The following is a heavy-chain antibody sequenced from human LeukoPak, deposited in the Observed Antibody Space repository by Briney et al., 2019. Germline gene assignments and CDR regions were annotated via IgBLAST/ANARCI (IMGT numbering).Heavy chain of an antibody. J-gene: IGHJ5*02. CDR3: ARLNYYGSGSPLDP. CDR2: IYYSGST. V-gene: IGHV4-39*07. CDR1: GGSISSSSYY. D-gene: IGHD3-10*01. Sequence: SETLSLTCTVSGGSISSSSYYWGWIRQPPGKGLEWIGSIYYSGSTYYNPSLKSRVTISVDTTKNQFSLKLSSVTAADTAVYYCARLNYYGSGSPLDPWGQGTLVTVSS.